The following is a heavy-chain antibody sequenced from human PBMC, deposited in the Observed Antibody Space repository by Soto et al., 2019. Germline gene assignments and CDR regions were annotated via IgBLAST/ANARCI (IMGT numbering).Heavy chain of an antibody. Sequence: GESLKISCKGSGYSFTSYWIDWVRQMPGKGLEWMGIIYPGDSDTRYSPSFQGQVTISADKSISTAYLQWSSLKASDTAMYYCARVRGAYSSGWYVVDYWGQGTLVTVSS. CDR3: ARVRGAYSSGWYVVDY. D-gene: IGHD6-19*01. V-gene: IGHV5-51*01. J-gene: IGHJ4*02. CDR1: GYSFTSYW. CDR2: IYPGDSDT.